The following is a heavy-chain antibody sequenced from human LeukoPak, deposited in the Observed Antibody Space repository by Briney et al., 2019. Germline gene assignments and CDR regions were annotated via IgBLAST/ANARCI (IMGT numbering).Heavy chain of an antibody. Sequence: PSETLSLTCAVYGGSFSGYYWSWIRQPPGKGLEWIGEINHSGSTNYNPSLKSRVTISVDTSKHQFSLKLSSVTAADTAVYYCAREGLAYDYVWGSYRSRGDFDYWGQGTLVTVSS. J-gene: IGHJ4*02. D-gene: IGHD3-16*02. CDR2: INHSGST. CDR1: GGSFSGYY. V-gene: IGHV4-34*01. CDR3: AREGLAYDYVWGSYRSRGDFDY.